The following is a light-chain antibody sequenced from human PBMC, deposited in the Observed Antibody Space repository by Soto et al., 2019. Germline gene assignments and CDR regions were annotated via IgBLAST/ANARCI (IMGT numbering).Light chain of an antibody. J-gene: IGKJ1*01. V-gene: IGKV1-5*03. Sequence: DIQLTQSPYTLSASVGDRVTLTCRASASISSWLAWYQQQPGKAPKLLIYKSSILENGVPSRFSGGGSGTEFTLTISSLQPDDFATYYCQHYNSYSEAFGQGTKVDIK. CDR1: ASISSW. CDR3: QHYNSYSEA. CDR2: KSS.